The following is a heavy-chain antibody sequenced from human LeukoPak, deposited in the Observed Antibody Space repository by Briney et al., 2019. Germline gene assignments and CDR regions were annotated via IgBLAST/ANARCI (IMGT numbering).Heavy chain of an antibody. Sequence: SVKVSCKASGGTFSSYAISWVRQAPGQGLEWMGRIIPILGIANYAQKFQGRVTITADKSTSTAYMELSSLRSEDTAVYYCARPVCSGGSCYSYYYYGMDVWGQGTTVTVSS. D-gene: IGHD2-15*01. J-gene: IGHJ6*02. CDR1: GGTFSSYA. V-gene: IGHV1-69*04. CDR3: ARPVCSGGSCYSYYYYGMDV. CDR2: IIPILGIA.